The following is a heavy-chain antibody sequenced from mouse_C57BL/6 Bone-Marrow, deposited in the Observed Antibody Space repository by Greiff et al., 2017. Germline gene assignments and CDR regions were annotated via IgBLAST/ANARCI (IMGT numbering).Heavy chain of an antibody. CDR3: ARSRGIYYYGSSYENFDY. V-gene: IGHV1-81*01. CDR2: IYPRSGNT. J-gene: IGHJ2*01. CDR1: GYTFTSYG. Sequence: QVQLQQSGAELARPGASVTLSCTASGYTFTSYGISWVKQRTGQGLEWIGEIYPRSGNTYYYEKFKGKATLTADKSSSTAYMELRSLTSEDSAVYFCARSRGIYYYGSSYENFDYWGQGTTLTVYS. D-gene: IGHD1-1*01.